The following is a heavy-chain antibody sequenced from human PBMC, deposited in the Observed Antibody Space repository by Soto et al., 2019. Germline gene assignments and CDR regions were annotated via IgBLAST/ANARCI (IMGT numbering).Heavy chain of an antibody. CDR3: ARNWKGVDY. D-gene: IGHD1-1*01. CDR1: GFTFSNHW. V-gene: IGHV3-74*01. J-gene: IGHJ4*02. CDR2: IKTDGSTT. Sequence: EVQLVESGGGLVQPGGSLRLSCEASGFTFSNHWMHWVRQAPGKGPVWVARIKTDGSTTNYADYVKGRFTVSRDNAKNTLFLQMNSLRVEDTAVYYCARNWKGVDYWGQGTLVTVSS.